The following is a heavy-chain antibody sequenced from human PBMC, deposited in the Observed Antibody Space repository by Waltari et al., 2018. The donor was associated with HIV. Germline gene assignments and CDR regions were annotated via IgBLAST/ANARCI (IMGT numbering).Heavy chain of an antibody. J-gene: IGHJ3*02. CDR1: GLPFSRYA. CDR3: ARDSLYSDSSGYYFRPFDM. V-gene: IGHV3-30-3*01. Sequence: QDQLVESGGGVVQPGRSLRPSWAASGLPFSRYAMHWVRQAPGKGLEWVAVISFDGSSAYYADSVKGRFTISKDNPKNTLYLQMKSLITEDTAVYFCARDSLYSDSSGYYFRPFDMWGQGTMVTVSS. CDR2: ISFDGSSA. D-gene: IGHD3-22*01.